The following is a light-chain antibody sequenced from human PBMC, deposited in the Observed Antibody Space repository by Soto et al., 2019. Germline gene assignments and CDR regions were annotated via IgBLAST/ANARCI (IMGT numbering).Light chain of an antibody. Sequence: QSALTQPASVSGSPGQSITISCTVTSSDVGAYNLVSWYQQHPGRAPKLFIFDVSDRPSGVSDRFSGSKSGNTASLTISGLQAEDEASYYCSSYTNTGTLVFGGGTKVTVL. CDR2: DVS. CDR3: SSYTNTGTLV. J-gene: IGLJ3*02. V-gene: IGLV2-14*02. CDR1: SSDVGAYNL.